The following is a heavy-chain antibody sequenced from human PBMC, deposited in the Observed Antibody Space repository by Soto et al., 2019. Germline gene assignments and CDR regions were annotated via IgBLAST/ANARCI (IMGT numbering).Heavy chain of an antibody. CDR2: ISTTNSYI. J-gene: IGHJ4*02. CDR1: GFRFSTYS. Sequence: EVQLVESGGGLVKPGGSLRLSCAAPGFRFSTYSMNWVRQAPGKGLEWVASISTTNSYIYYADSVRGRFTISRDNAKNSLFLQMNSLRAEDTAVYYCTRDPVPDSSGYFPFDYWGQGTLVTVSS. CDR3: TRDPVPDSSGYFPFDY. D-gene: IGHD3-22*01. V-gene: IGHV3-21*01.